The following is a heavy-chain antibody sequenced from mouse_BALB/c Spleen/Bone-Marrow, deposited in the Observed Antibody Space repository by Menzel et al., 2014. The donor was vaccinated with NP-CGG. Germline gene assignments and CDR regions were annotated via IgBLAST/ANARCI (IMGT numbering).Heavy chain of an antibody. V-gene: IGHV5-12*02. Sequence: EVMLVESGGGLVQPGGSLKLSCATSGLTFXDYYMYWVRQTPEKRLEWVAYISNGGGSTYYPDTVKGRFTISRDNAKNTLYLQMSRLKSEDTAMYYCARPTIYYDYDGYAMDYWGQGTSVTVSS. J-gene: IGHJ4*01. CDR2: ISNGGGST. D-gene: IGHD2-4*01. CDR1: GLTFXDYY. CDR3: ARPTIYYDYDGYAMDY.